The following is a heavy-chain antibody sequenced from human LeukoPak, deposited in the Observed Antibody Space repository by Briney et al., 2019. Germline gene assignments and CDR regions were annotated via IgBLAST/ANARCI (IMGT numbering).Heavy chain of an antibody. CDR1: GGSISSGSYY. CDR3: ARSEVVVAALFVFDI. CDR2: IYTSGST. Sequence: SETLSLTCTVSGGSISSGSYYWSWIRQPAGKGLEWIGRIYTSGSTNYNPSLKSRVTISVDTSKNQFSLKLSSVTAADTAVYYCARSEVVVAALFVFDIWGQGTMVTVSS. J-gene: IGHJ3*02. V-gene: IGHV4-61*02. D-gene: IGHD2-15*01.